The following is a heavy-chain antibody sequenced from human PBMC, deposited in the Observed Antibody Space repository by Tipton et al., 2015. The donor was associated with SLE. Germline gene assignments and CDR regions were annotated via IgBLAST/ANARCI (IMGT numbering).Heavy chain of an antibody. D-gene: IGHD6-19*01. CDR1: GFTVSSNY. CDR2: IYSGGST. J-gene: IGHJ6*03. V-gene: IGHV3-53*04. Sequence: GSLRLSCAASGFTVSSNYMSWVRQAPGKGLEWVSVIYSGGSTYYADSVKGRFTISRHNSKNTLYLQMSSLRAEDTAVYYCARAKAVAMESYYYYYMDVWGKGTTVTVSS. CDR3: ARAKAVAMESYYYYYMDV.